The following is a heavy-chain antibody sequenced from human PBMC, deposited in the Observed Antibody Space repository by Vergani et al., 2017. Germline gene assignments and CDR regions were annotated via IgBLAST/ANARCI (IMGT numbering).Heavy chain of an antibody. CDR3: ARGRGNDYRDAFDF. V-gene: IGHV3-33*01. J-gene: IGHJ3*01. Sequence: QVQLVESGGGVVQPGRSLSLACAASGFTFSDYVMHWVRQAPGKGLAWVAVIWNDGTKKYYADSVKGRFIISRDNAKNTLYLQIYSLRAEDTAVYFCARGRGNDYRDAFDFWGHGSMATVSA. CDR1: GFTFSDYV. D-gene: IGHD3-10*01. CDR2: IWNDGTKK.